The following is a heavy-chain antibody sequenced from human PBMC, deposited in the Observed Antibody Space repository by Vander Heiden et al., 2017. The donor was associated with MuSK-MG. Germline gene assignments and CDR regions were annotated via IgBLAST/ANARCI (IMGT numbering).Heavy chain of an antibody. J-gene: IGHJ4*02. V-gene: IGHV3-21*01. CDR3: ARDMVGGVGY. CDR2: ISSSSSYI. D-gene: IGHD1-26*01. Sequence: EVQLVESGGGLVKPGGSLRLSCAASGFTFSSYSMNWVRQAPGKGLEWVASISSSSSYIYYADSVKGRFTISRDNAKNSLYLQMNSLRAEDTAVYYCARDMVGGVGYWGQGTLVTVSS. CDR1: GFTFSSYS.